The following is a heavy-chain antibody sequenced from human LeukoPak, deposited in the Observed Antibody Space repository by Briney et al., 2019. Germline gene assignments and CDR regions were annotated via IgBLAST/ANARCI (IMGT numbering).Heavy chain of an antibody. D-gene: IGHD3-10*01. CDR3: AAEFGLLNRLFDY. CDR1: GFTFSSYG. J-gene: IGHJ4*02. Sequence: PGGSLRLSCAASGFTFSSYGMHWVRQAPGKGLEWVAFIRYDGSNKYYAASVKGRFTISRDNSKNTLYLQMNSLRAEDTAVYYCAAEFGLLNRLFDYWGQGTLVTVSS. CDR2: IRYDGSNK. V-gene: IGHV3-30*02.